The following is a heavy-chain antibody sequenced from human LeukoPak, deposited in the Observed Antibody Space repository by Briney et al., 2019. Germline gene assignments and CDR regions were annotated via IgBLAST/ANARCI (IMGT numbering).Heavy chain of an antibody. Sequence: GGSLRLSCAASGFTFSSYDMHWVRQATGKGLEWVSAIGTAGDTYCPGSVKGRFTISRENAKNSLYLQMNSLRAGDTAVYYCARGYYDSSGYSFDYWGQGTLVTVSS. V-gene: IGHV3-13*01. CDR2: IGTAGDT. CDR3: ARGYYDSSGYSFDY. J-gene: IGHJ4*02. D-gene: IGHD3-22*01. CDR1: GFTFSSYD.